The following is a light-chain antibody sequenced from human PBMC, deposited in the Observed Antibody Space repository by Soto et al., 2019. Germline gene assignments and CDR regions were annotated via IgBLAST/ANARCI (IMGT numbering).Light chain of an antibody. CDR2: DVS. J-gene: IGLJ2*01. V-gene: IGLV2-11*01. CDR3: CSYAGSYTLV. Sequence: QSALTQTRSVSGSPGQSVTISCTGTSSDIGGYNFVSWYQQHPGKAPKVMIYDVSKRPSGVPDRFSGSKSGNTASLTISGLQADDEADYYCCSYAGSYTLVFGGGTKLTVL. CDR1: SSDIGGYNF.